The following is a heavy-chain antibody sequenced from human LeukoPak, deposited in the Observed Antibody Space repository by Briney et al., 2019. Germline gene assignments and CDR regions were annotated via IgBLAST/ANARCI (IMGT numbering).Heavy chain of an antibody. J-gene: IGHJ4*02. CDR2: IYPGDSDT. CDR3: ARRNSGSHHFDY. V-gene: IGHV5-51*01. CDR1: GYRFTTYW. D-gene: IGHD1-26*01. Sequence: GESLKISCKASGYRFTTYWIGWVRQMPGKGLEWMGIIYPGDSDTRYSPSFQGQVIISADKSISTAYLQWSSLKASDSATYHCARRNSGSHHFDYWGQGTLVTVSS.